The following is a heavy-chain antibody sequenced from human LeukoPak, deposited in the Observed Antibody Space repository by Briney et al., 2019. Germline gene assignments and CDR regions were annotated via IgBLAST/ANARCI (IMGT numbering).Heavy chain of an antibody. J-gene: IGHJ5*02. CDR3: AKSYSTYSSSPYNWFDP. Sequence: GGSLRLSCAASGFTFSSYAMSWVRQAPGKGLEWVSAISGSGGSTYYADSVKGRFTISRDNSKNTLYLQMNSLRAEDTAVYYCAKSYSTYSSSPYNWFDPWGQGTLVTVSS. D-gene: IGHD6-6*01. CDR2: ISGSGGST. V-gene: IGHV3-23*01. CDR1: GFTFSSYA.